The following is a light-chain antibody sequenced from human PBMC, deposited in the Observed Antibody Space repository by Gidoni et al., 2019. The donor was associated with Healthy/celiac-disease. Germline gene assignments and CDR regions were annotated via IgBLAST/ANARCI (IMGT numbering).Light chain of an antibody. Sequence: DIQMTQSPSSLSASVGDRVTITCQASQDISSYLNWYQQKPGKAPKLLIYEASNLETGVPSRFSGSGSGTDFTFTISSLQPEDIATYYCQQYDNLPLTFGGGTKVEIK. CDR1: QDISSY. CDR2: EAS. V-gene: IGKV1-33*01. J-gene: IGKJ4*01. CDR3: QQYDNLPLT.